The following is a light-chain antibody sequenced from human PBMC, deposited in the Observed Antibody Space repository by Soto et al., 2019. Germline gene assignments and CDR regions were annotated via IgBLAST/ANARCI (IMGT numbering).Light chain of an antibody. CDR3: QQYNNWPHT. Sequence: EIVMTQSPATLSVSPGERATLSCRASQSVSSNLAWYQQNPGQAPRLLIYGASTRATGIPARFSGSGSGTEFTLTISSLQSEDFAVYYCQQYNNWPHTFGPGTKVDIK. V-gene: IGKV3-15*01. CDR1: QSVSSN. J-gene: IGKJ3*01. CDR2: GAS.